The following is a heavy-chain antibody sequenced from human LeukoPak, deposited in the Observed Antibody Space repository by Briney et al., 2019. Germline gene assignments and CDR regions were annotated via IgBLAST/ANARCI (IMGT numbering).Heavy chain of an antibody. CDR2: ISGGGIST. CDR1: GFTFSSYA. Sequence: PGGSLRLSCAASGFTFSSYAMSWVRQAPGKGLEWVSGISGGGISTYYADSVKGRFSISRDNSKNTLFLQMNSLRAEDTAVYYCAKEGGWTVIDYWGQGTLVTVSS. CDR3: AKEGGWTVIDY. J-gene: IGHJ4*02. D-gene: IGHD6-19*01. V-gene: IGHV3-23*01.